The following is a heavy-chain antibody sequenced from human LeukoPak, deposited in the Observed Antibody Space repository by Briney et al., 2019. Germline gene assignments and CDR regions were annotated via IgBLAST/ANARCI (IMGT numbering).Heavy chain of an antibody. V-gene: IGHV4-59*01. D-gene: IGHD6-13*01. J-gene: IGHJ5*02. CDR1: GGSFSTFH. CDR3: ARGHTIGAAARWFDP. CDR2: IYYSGST. Sequence: SETLSLTCTVSGGSFSTFHWSWIRQPPGKGLEGIGSIYYSGSTNYNPSLKSRVTVSVDTSKMQFSLRLSSVIAADTAMYYCARGHTIGAAARWFDPWGQGTLVTVSS.